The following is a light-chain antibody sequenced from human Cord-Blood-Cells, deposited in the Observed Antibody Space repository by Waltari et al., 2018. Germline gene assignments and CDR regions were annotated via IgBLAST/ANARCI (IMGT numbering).Light chain of an antibody. CDR1: SSAVGRYNL. J-gene: IGLJ2*01. CDR3: CSYAGSSTLV. CDR2: EGS. V-gene: IGLV2-23*01. Sequence: QSALTQPASVSGSPGQSITISCNGTSSAVGRYNLVSWSQQHPGKAPKLMIYEGSKRPSGVSNRFSGSKSGNTASLTISGLQAEDEADYYCCSYAGSSTLVFGGGTKLTVL.